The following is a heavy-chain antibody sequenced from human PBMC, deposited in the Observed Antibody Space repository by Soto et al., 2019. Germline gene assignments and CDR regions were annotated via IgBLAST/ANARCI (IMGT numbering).Heavy chain of an antibody. V-gene: IGHV1-18*01. J-gene: IGHJ5*02. Sequence: ASVKVSCKASGYTFTSYGISWVRQAPGQGLEWMGWISAYNGNTNYAQKLQGRVTMTTDTSTSTAYMELRSLRSDDTAVYYCARDDHYDFWSGYWAWGQGSLVTVSS. CDR1: GYTFTSYG. CDR2: ISAYNGNT. D-gene: IGHD3-3*01. CDR3: ARDDHYDFWSGYWA.